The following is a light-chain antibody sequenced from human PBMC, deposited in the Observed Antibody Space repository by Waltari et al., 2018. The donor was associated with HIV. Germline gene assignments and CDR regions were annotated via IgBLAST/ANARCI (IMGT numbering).Light chain of an antibody. J-gene: IGKJ4*02. CDR3: QQSYSTPLT. V-gene: IGKV1-39*01. Sequence: DIQMTQSPSYLSESVGDRVTITCLASQSISSSLNWYQQKPGKAPKLLIYAASSLQSRVTSRFSGSGSGTDFTLTICSLQPEDFATYYCQQSYSTPLTFGGETKVEIK. CDR2: AAS. CDR1: QSISSS.